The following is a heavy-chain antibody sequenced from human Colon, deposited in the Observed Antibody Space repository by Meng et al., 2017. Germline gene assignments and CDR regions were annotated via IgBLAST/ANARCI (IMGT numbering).Heavy chain of an antibody. CDR2: IYYNGNT. CDR3: AGGPWELDY. D-gene: IGHD1-26*01. V-gene: IGHV4-59*01. J-gene: IGHJ4*02. Sequence: QVQLQDPGSGLVQPSDTLSITCTISGGSISSDYWSWIRQSPGKGLEWIGYIYYNGNTNYNPSLKSRVTILVDTSKNQFSLNLNSVTAADTAVYYCAGGPWELDYWGQGTRVTVYS. CDR1: GGSISSDY.